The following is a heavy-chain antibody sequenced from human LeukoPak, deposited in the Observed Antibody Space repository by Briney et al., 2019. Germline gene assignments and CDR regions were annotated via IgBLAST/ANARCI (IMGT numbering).Heavy chain of an antibody. V-gene: IGHV4-59*01. D-gene: IGHD1-1*01. J-gene: IGHJ6*03. CDR2: IYYSGST. CDR3: ARAWNDNQDSYYYYYMDV. Sequence: SETLSLTCTVSGGPIRTYQWSWIRQPPGKGLEWIGYIYYSGSTNYNPSLKSRVTISVDTSKNQFSLKLSSVTVADTAVYYCARAWNDNQDSYYYYYMDVWGKGTTVTVSS. CDR1: GGPIRTYQ.